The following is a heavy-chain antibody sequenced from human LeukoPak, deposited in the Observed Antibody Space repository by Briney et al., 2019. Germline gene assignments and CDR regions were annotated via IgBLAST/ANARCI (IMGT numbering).Heavy chain of an antibody. Sequence: GGSLRLSCAASGFTFSSYSMNWVRQAPGKGLGWVSSISSSSSYIYYADSVKGRFTISRDNAKNSLYLQMNSLRAEDTAVYYCARVINYYDSSGYSDWGQGTLVTVSS. D-gene: IGHD3-22*01. J-gene: IGHJ4*02. V-gene: IGHV3-21*01. CDR2: ISSSSSYI. CDR1: GFTFSSYS. CDR3: ARVINYYDSSGYSD.